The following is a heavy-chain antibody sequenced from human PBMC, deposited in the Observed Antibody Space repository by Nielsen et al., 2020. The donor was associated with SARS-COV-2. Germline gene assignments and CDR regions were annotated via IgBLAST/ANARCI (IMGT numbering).Heavy chain of an antibody. CDR1: GFTFNNYD. V-gene: IGHV3-13*04. J-gene: IGHJ4*02. CDR3: ARGRYYDFWSGYYYFDY. CDR2: IGTAGDT. D-gene: IGHD3-3*01. Sequence: GESLKISCAASGFTFNNYDMHWVRQATGKGLEWVSAIGTAGDTYYPGSVKGRFTISRENAKNSLYPQMNSLRAGDTAVYYCARGRYYDFWSGYYYFDYWGQGTLVTVSS.